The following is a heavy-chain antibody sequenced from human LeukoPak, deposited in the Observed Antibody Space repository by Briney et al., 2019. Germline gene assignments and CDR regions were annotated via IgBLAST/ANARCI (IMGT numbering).Heavy chain of an antibody. V-gene: IGHV3-74*01. J-gene: IGHJ6*02. Sequence: GGSLRLSCAASGFTFSSYWMHWVRQAPGKGLVWVSRINSDGSSTSYADSVKGRFTISRDNAKNTLYLQMNSLRAEDTAVYYCARGHGGWYGMDVWGQGTTVTVSS. CDR2: INSDGSST. D-gene: IGHD2-15*01. CDR1: GFTFSSYW. CDR3: ARGHGGWYGMDV.